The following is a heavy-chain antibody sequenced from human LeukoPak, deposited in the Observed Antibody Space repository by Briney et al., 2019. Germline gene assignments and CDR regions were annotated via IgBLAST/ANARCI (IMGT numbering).Heavy chain of an antibody. CDR3: ARDPVEWELLLDY. D-gene: IGHD1-26*01. V-gene: IGHV3-30-3*01. CDR2: VSSDGGIK. CDR1: GFTFTNYV. Sequence: GGSLRLSCVVSGFTFTNYVVHWVRQAPGKGLEWVTLVSSDGGIKYYADSVKGRFSVSRDISKNTLYLQMASLRVEDTAVYYCARDPVEWELLLDYWGQGTLVTVSS. J-gene: IGHJ4*02.